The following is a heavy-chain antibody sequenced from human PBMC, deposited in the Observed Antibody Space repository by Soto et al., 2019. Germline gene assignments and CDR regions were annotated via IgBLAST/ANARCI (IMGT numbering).Heavy chain of an antibody. V-gene: IGHV3-23*01. J-gene: IGHJ4*02. CDR3: AKDRDPWFGESLGDY. CDR1: GFTFSSYA. CDR2: ISGSDNST. Sequence: GGSLRLSCAASGFTFSSYAMTWVRQAPGKGLEWVSSISGSDNSTYYADSVKGRFTISRDNSKNTLSLQMHSLRAEDTAVYYCAKDRDPWFGESLGDYWGQGTLVTVSS. D-gene: IGHD3-10*01.